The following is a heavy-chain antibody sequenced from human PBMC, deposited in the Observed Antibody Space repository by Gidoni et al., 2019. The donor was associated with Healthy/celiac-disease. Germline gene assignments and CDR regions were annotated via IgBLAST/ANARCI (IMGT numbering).Heavy chain of an antibody. CDR2: ISWNSGSI. D-gene: IGHD1-26*01. CDR1: GFTFDDYA. Sequence: DVQLVESGGGLVQPGRSLRLSCAASGFTFDDYAMHWVRQAPGKGLEWVSGISWNSGSIGYADSVKGRFTISRDNAKNSLYLQMNSLRAEDTALYYCAKEGWELIFDYWGQGTLVTVSS. V-gene: IGHV3-9*01. CDR3: AKEGWELIFDY. J-gene: IGHJ4*02.